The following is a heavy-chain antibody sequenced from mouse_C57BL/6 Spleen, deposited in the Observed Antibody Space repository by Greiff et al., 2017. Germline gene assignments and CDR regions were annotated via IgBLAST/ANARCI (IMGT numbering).Heavy chain of an antibody. J-gene: IGHJ1*03. Sequence: QVQLQQSGPGLVQPSQSLSITCTVSGFSLTSYGVHWVRQSPGQGLEWLGVIWSGGSTDYNAAFISRLSISKDNSKSQVFFKMNSLQADDTAIYYCARNPDYDYDVGWYFDVWGTGTTVTVSS. V-gene: IGHV2-2*01. D-gene: IGHD2-4*01. CDR1: GFSLTSYG. CDR3: ARNPDYDYDVGWYFDV. CDR2: IWSGGST.